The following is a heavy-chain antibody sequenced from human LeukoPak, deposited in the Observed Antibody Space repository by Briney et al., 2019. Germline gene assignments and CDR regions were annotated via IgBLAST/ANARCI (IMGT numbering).Heavy chain of an antibody. CDR1: GFTVSSNY. CDR3: ARDKYYGSGSYYYYYGMDV. V-gene: IGHV3-53*01. CDR2: IYSGGST. J-gene: IGHJ6*02. Sequence: GGSLRLSCAASGFTVSSNYMSWVRQAPGKGLKWVSVIYSGGSTYYADSVKGRFTISRDNSKNTLYLQMNSLRAEDTAVYYCARDKYYGSGSYYYYYGMDVWGQGTTVTVSS. D-gene: IGHD3-10*01.